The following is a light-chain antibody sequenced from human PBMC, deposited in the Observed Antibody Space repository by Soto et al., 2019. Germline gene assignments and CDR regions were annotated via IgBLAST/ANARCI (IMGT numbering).Light chain of an antibody. V-gene: IGKV3-15*01. CDR1: QSVDSN. CDR3: QQYNNWWT. J-gene: IGKJ1*01. CDR2: GAS. Sequence: EIQMTQSPSTLSVSPGERVTLYCRASQSVDSNLAWYQQKPGQAPRLLIYGASTRATGISARFSGSGSGTEFTLTISSLQSEDFGVYYCQQYNNWWTFGQGTKVDIK.